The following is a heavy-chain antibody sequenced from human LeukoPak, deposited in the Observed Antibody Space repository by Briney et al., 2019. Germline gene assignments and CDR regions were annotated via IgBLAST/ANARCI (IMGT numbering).Heavy chain of an antibody. CDR2: IYTSGST. CDR1: GGSISSGSYY. V-gene: IGHV4-61*02. Sequence: ASETLSLTCAVSGGSISSGSYYWSWIRQPAGKGLEWIGRIYTSGSTNYNPSLKSRVTISVDTSKNQFSLKLSSVTAADTAVYYCARLGYCSSTSCPQGFDPWGQGTLVTVSS. J-gene: IGHJ5*02. CDR3: ARLGYCSSTSCPQGFDP. D-gene: IGHD2-2*01.